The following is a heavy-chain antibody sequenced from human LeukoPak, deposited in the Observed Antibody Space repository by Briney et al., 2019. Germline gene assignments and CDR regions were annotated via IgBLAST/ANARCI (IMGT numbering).Heavy chain of an antibody. V-gene: IGHV1-69*05. Sequence: SVKVSCKASGGTFSSYAISWVRQAPGQGLEWMGRIIPIFGTANYAQKFQGRVTITTDESTSTAYMELSSLRSEDTAVYYCARDREHEYYLDYWGQGTLVTVSS. J-gene: IGHJ4*02. CDR1: GGTFSSYA. CDR3: ARDREHEYYLDY. CDR2: IIPIFGTA. D-gene: IGHD1/OR15-1a*01.